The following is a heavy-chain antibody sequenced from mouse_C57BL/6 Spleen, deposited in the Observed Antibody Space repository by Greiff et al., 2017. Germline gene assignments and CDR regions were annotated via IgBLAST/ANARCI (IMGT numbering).Heavy chain of an antibody. Sequence: EVQLQQSGPELVKPGASVKISCKASGYTFTDYYMNWVKQSHGKSLEWIGDINPNNGGTSYNQKFKGKATLTVDKSSSTAYMELRSLTSEDSAVYYCARSLFSYAMDYWGQGTSVTVSS. D-gene: IGHD6-2*01. CDR3: ARSLFSYAMDY. CDR2: INPNNGGT. J-gene: IGHJ4*01. CDR1: GYTFTDYY. V-gene: IGHV1-26*01.